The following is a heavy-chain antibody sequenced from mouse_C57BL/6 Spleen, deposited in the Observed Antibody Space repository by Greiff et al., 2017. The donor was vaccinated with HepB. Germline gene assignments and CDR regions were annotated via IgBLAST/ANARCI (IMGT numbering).Heavy chain of an antibody. CDR2: INPGSGGT. CDR3: ARTVVRYFDV. CDR1: GYAFTNYL. D-gene: IGHD1-1*01. V-gene: IGHV1-54*01. J-gene: IGHJ1*03. Sequence: QVQLQQSGAELVRPGTSVKVSCKASGYAFTNYLIEWVKQRPGQGLEWIGVINPGSGGTNYNEKFKGKAKLTADKSSSTAYMQLSSLTSEDSAVYFCARTVVRYFDVWGTGTTVTVSS.